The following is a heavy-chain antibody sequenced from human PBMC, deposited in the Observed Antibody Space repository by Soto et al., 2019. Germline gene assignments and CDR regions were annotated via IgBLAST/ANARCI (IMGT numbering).Heavy chain of an antibody. CDR1: GGSFSGDY. J-gene: IGHJ4*02. Sequence: SETLSLTCAVYGGSFSGDYWSWIRQPPGKGLEWIGEINHSGSTNYNPSLKSRVTISVDTSKNQFSLKLSSVTAADTAVYYCARGPGIWGSYLKDYWGQGTLVTVSS. CDR3: ARGPGIWGSYLKDY. V-gene: IGHV4-34*01. D-gene: IGHD3-16*02. CDR2: INHSGST.